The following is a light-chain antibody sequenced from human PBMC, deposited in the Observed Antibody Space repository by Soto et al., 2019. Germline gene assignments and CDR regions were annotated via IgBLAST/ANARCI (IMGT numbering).Light chain of an antibody. CDR1: SSEVGGYNY. CDR3: CSYAGSYTFYV. J-gene: IGLJ1*01. CDR2: DVS. V-gene: IGLV2-11*01. Sequence: QSVLTQPRSLSGSPGQSGTIACTGTSSEVGGYNYVSWYQQHPGKAPKLMIYDVSKRPSGVPDRFSGAKSGNTASLTISGLQAEDEADYYCCSYAGSYTFYVFGTGTKLTVL.